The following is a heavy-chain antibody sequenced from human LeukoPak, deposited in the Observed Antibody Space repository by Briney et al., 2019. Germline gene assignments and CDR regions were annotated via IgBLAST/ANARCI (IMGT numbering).Heavy chain of an antibody. Sequence: PGGSLRLSCAASGFTFSDYYMSWIRQAPGKGLEWVSYISSSSSYTNYADSVKGRFTISRDNAKNSLYLQMNSLRAEDTAVYYCATDYYGSGSSDYWGQGTLVTVSS. D-gene: IGHD3-10*01. J-gene: IGHJ4*02. CDR3: ATDYYGSGSSDY. CDR2: ISSSSSYT. CDR1: GFTFSDYY. V-gene: IGHV3-11*06.